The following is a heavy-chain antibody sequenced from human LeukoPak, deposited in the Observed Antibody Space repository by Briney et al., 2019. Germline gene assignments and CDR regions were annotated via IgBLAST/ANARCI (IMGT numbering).Heavy chain of an antibody. CDR1: GGSFSAFF. D-gene: IGHD1-26*01. J-gene: IGHJ4*02. CDR3: ARGIVGATTNYFDY. CDR2: ISHNGTT. Sequence: SETLSLTCAVYGGSFSAFFWSWIRQSPGKGLEWIGEISHNGTTNYSPSLKSRITISVDTSKNQFSLKLSSVTAADTAVYYCARGIVGATTNYFDYWGQGTLVTVSS. V-gene: IGHV4-34*01.